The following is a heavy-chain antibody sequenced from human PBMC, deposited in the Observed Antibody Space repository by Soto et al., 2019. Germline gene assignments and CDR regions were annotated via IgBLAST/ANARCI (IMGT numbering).Heavy chain of an antibody. D-gene: IGHD3-16*02. CDR1: GYTFTSYD. CDR3: ARVKRDMITFGGVIVSMRYYYGMDV. J-gene: IGHJ6*02. V-gene: IGHV1-8*01. CDR2: MNPNSGNT. Sequence: ASVKVSCKASGYTFTSYDINWLRQATGQGLEWMGWMNPNSGNTGYAQKFQGRVTMTRNTSISTAYMELSSLRSEDTAVYYCARVKRDMITFGGVIVSMRYYYGMDVWGQGTTVTVSS.